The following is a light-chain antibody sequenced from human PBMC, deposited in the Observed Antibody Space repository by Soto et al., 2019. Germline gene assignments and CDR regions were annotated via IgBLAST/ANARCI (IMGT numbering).Light chain of an antibody. Sequence: DIHMTKSPSSLSASVGDRVNITCRASQSISSYLNWYQQKPGKAPKLLIYAASSLQSGVPSRFSGSGSGTDFTLTISSLQPEDFATYYCHQSYSTPPITFGQGTRLDI. CDR3: HQSYSTPPIT. CDR2: AAS. CDR1: QSISSY. V-gene: IGKV1-39*01. J-gene: IGKJ5*01.